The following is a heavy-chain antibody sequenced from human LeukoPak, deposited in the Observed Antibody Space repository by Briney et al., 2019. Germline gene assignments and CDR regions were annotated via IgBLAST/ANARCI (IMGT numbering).Heavy chain of an antibody. CDR3: ARRERITIFGVVIIGVIDY. CDR1: GYSISSGYY. D-gene: IGHD3-3*01. V-gene: IGHV4-38-2*01. CDR2: IYHSGST. J-gene: IGHJ4*02. Sequence: SETLSLTCAVSGYSISSGYYWGWIRQPPGQGLEWIGIIYHSGSTYYNPSLKRRVTISVDTSRNQFSPKLSSVTAADTAVYYCARRERITIFGVVIIGVIDYWGQGTLVTVSS.